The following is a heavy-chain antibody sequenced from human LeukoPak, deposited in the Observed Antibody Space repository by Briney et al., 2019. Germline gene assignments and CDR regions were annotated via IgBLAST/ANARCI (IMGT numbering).Heavy chain of an antibody. Sequence: PGGSLRLSCAASGFTFSSYGMSWVRQAPGKGLEWVSGISGSGHRTYYADSVKGRFTISRDNSKNTLYLQMNSLRAEDAAVYYCAKGRGSGSYFSPYWGQGTLVTVSS. CDR3: AKGRGSGSYFSPY. CDR1: GFTFSSYG. D-gene: IGHD3-10*01. V-gene: IGHV3-23*01. CDR2: ISGSGHRT. J-gene: IGHJ4*02.